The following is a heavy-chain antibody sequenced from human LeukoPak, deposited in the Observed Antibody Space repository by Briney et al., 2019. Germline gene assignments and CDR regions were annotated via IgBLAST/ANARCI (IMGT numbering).Heavy chain of an antibody. D-gene: IGHD3-22*01. CDR2: ISSSSSTI. V-gene: IGHV3-48*01. CDR1: GFTFYNYA. CDR3: ARGAYYYED. Sequence: GGSLRLSCVASGFTFYNYAMSWVRQAPGKGLEWVSYISSSSSTIYYADSVKGRFTISRDNAKNSLYLQMNSLRAEDTAVYYCARGAYYYEDWGQGTLVTVSS. J-gene: IGHJ4*02.